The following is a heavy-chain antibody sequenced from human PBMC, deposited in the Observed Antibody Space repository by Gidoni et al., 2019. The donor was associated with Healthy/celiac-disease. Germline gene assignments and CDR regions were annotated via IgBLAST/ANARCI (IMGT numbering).Heavy chain of an antibody. CDR3: ARDVAVAGISLYGMDV. CDR1: GGSISSYY. CDR2: IYYSGST. J-gene: IGHJ6*02. V-gene: IGHV4-59*01. Sequence: QVQLQESGPGLVKPSETLSLTCTVSGGSISSYYWSWIRQPPRKGLEWIGYIYYSGSTNYNPSLKSRVTISVDTSKNQFSLKLSSVTAADTAVYYCARDVAVAGISLYGMDVWGQGTTVTVSS. D-gene: IGHD6-19*01.